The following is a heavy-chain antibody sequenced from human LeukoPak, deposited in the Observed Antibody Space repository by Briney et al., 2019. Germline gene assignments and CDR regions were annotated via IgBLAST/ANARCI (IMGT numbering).Heavy chain of an antibody. CDR3: ARHLVDTAMVSDY. CDR2: IYPGDSDT. CDR1: GYSFTSYW. D-gene: IGHD5-18*01. Sequence: GESLKISCKGSGYSFTSYWIGWVRQMPGKGLEWMGIIYPGDSDTRYSPSFQGQVTISAHKSISTAYLQWSSRKASDTAMYYCARHLVDTAMVSDYWGQGTLVTVSS. V-gene: IGHV5-51*01. J-gene: IGHJ4*02.